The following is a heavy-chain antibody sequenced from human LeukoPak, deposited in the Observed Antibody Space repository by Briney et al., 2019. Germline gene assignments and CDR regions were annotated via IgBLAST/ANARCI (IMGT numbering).Heavy chain of an antibody. CDR2: MYYSGST. CDR3: ARHQRGNSDAFDI. Sequence: PSETLSLTCTVSGGSISSYYWSWIRQPPGKGLEWIGYMYYSGSTNYKPSLKSRVTISVDTSKNQFSLKLTSVTAADTAVYYCARHQRGNSDAFDIWGQGTMVTVSS. D-gene: IGHD4-23*01. CDR1: GGSISSYY. J-gene: IGHJ3*02. V-gene: IGHV4-59*01.